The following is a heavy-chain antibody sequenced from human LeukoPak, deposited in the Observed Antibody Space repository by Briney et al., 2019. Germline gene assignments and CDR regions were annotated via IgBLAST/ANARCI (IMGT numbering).Heavy chain of an antibody. D-gene: IGHD6-13*01. CDR1: GFTFSSYW. J-gene: IGHJ5*02. Sequence: VGSLRLSCAASGFTFSSYWMHWVRQAPGKGLVWVSRINSDGSSTSYADSVKGRFTISRDNAKNTLYLQMNSLRAEDTAVYYCARRGIAAVGTSDGFDPWGQGTLVTVSS. CDR2: INSDGSST. CDR3: ARRGIAAVGTSDGFDP. V-gene: IGHV3-74*01.